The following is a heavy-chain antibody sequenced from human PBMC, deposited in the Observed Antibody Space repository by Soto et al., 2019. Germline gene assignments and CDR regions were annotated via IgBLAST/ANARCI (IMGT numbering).Heavy chain of an antibody. Sequence: ALSLTXTVSGDSVSSADYYGSWIRQPPGKGLEFIGYIYYSGSTYYDPSLKSRVTISLDTSKNQFSLNLRSVTAADTAVYFCARRVALTIFRVVYYGPFDNWGQGSLVTVSS. CDR1: GDSVSSADYY. CDR3: ARRVALTIFRVVYYGPFDN. J-gene: IGHJ4*02. D-gene: IGHD3-3*01. V-gene: IGHV4-30-4*01. CDR2: IYYSGST.